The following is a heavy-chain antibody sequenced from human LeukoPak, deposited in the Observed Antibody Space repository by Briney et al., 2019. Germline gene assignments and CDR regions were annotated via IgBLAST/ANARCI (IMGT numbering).Heavy chain of an antibody. CDR2: IYPGDSDT. D-gene: IGHD3-10*01. Sequence: GESLKISCKGSGYSFTSDWIGWVRQMPGKGLEWMGIIYPGDSDTRYSPSFQGQVTISADKSISTAYLQWSSLKASDTATYYCARHSYCGSGNDAFDIWGQGTMVTVSS. J-gene: IGHJ3*02. V-gene: IGHV5-51*01. CDR1: GYSFTSDW. CDR3: ARHSYCGSGNDAFDI.